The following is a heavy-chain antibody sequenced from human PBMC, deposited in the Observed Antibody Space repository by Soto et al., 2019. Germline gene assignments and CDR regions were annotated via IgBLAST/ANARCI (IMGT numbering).Heavy chain of an antibody. CDR1: GFTVSSNY. Sequence: GGSLRLSCAASGFTVSSNYMSWVRQAPGKGLEWVSVIYSGGSTYYADSVKGRFTISRHNSKNTLYLQMNSLRAEDTAVYYCAREAHYGDYARFDYWGQGTLVTVSS. D-gene: IGHD4-17*01. V-gene: IGHV3-53*04. CDR2: IYSGGST. J-gene: IGHJ4*02. CDR3: AREAHYGDYARFDY.